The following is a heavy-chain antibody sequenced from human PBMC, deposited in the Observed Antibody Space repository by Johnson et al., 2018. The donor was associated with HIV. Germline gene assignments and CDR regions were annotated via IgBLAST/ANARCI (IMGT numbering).Heavy chain of an antibody. D-gene: IGHD2-15*01. CDR1: GFTFSSYA. CDR2: ISYDGSNE. J-gene: IGHJ3*02. V-gene: IGHV3-30*04. Sequence: QVQLVESGGGVVQPWRSLRLSCAASGFTFSSYAMHWVRQAPGKGLEWVAVISYDGSNEYYADSVKGRFTISRDNSKNTLYLQMSSLRADDTAVYYCAKGEVARGPLDIWGQGTMVTVSS. CDR3: AKGEVARGPLDI.